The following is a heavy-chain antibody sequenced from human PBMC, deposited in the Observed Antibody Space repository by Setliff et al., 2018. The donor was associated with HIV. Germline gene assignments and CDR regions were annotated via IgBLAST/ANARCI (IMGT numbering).Heavy chain of an antibody. CDR3: VRDRETVAISVVAVPYFDY. D-gene: IGHD2-15*01. CDR2: INPKSDGT. CDR1: GYTFTGYY. J-gene: IGHJ4*02. V-gene: IGHV1-2*04. Sequence: ASVKVSCKASGYTFTGYYMHWVRQAPGQGLEWMGWINPKSDGTNYAQKFQGWITMTRDTSISTAYMELSRLRSDDTAVYYCVRDRETVAISVVAVPYFDYWGQGTQVTVS.